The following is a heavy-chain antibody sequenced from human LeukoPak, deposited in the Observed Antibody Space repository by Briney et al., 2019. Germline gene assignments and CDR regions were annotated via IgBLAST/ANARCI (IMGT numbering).Heavy chain of an antibody. CDR3: ARQYQCSSTSCYGYFQH. CDR1: GYTFTSYY. Sequence: ASVKVSCKASGYTFTSYYMHWVRQTPGQGLEWMGIINPSGGSTSYAQKFQGRVTMTRDTSTSTVYMELSSLRPEDTAVYYCARQYQCSSTSCYGYFQHWGQGTLVTVSS. D-gene: IGHD2-2*01. J-gene: IGHJ1*01. CDR2: INPSGGST. V-gene: IGHV1-46*03.